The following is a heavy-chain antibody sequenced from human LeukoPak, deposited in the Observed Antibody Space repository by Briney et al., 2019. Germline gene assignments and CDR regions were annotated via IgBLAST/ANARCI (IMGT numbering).Heavy chain of an antibody. D-gene: IGHD3-10*01. CDR1: GFTFSSYA. V-gene: IGHV3-23*01. J-gene: IGHJ3*02. Sequence: GGSLRLSCAASGFTFSSYAMSWVRQAPGKGLEWVSGISGSGSSTYYVDSVKGRFTISRDNSKNTLYLQMNSLRAEDTALYYCAKSLFTSAHGSGRAFDIWGQGTMVTVSS. CDR3: AKSLFTSAHGSGRAFDI. CDR2: ISGSGSST.